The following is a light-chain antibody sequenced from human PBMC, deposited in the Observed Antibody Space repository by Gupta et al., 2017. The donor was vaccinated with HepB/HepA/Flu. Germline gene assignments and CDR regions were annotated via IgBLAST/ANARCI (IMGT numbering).Light chain of an antibody. CDR2: DVS. CDR3: SSYTSSSTSWV. CDR1: SSDVGGYNY. Sequence: QSALTQPASVSGSPGQSITISCTGTSSDVGGYNYVSWYQQLPGKAPELMIFDVSNRPSGVSNRFSGSKSGNTASLTISGLQAEDEADYYCSSYTSSSTSWVFGGGTKVTVL. J-gene: IGLJ3*02. V-gene: IGLV2-14*01.